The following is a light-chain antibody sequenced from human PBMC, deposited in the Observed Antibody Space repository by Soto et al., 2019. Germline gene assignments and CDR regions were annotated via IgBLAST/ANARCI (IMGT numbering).Light chain of an antibody. Sequence: EIVMTQSPDTLSLSPGERATLSCRASQSVSGKLAWYQHRPVQAPRLLIYDASIRATGIPARFSGSASGTVFTLNISSLQSEDFALYYCQQYNNWPPWTFGQGTKVEMK. CDR3: QQYNNWPPWT. CDR2: DAS. V-gene: IGKV3-15*01. J-gene: IGKJ1*01. CDR1: QSVSGK.